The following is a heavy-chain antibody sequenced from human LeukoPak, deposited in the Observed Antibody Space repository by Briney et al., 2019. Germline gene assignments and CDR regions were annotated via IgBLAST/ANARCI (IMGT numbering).Heavy chain of an antibody. CDR3: AKDPGVIAVAGTAIDY. CDR2: ISGSGGST. J-gene: IGHJ4*02. CDR1: GFTFSSYA. Sequence: PGGSLRLSCAASGFTFSSYAMSWVRQAPGKGLEWVSAISGSGGSTYYADSVKGRFTISRDNSKNTLYLQMNSMRAEDTAVYYWAKDPGVIAVAGTAIDYWGQGTLVTVPS. D-gene: IGHD6-19*01. V-gene: IGHV3-23*01.